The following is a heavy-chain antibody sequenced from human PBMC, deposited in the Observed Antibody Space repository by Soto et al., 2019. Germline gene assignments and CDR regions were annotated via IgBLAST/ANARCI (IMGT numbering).Heavy chain of an antibody. D-gene: IGHD6-19*01. CDR3: AGFYDSSGWYRVG. CDR1: GFTFSDYY. CDR2: ISSSSSYT. V-gene: IGHV3-11*06. J-gene: IGHJ4*02. Sequence: GGSLRLSCAASGFTFSDYYMSWIRQAPGKGLEWVSYISSSSSYTNYADSVKGRFTISRDNAKNSLYLQMNSLRAEDTAVYYCAGFYDSSGWYRVGWGQGTLVTVSS.